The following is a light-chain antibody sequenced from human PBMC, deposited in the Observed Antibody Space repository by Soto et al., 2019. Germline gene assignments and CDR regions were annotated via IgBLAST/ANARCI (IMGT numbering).Light chain of an antibody. V-gene: IGKV1-33*01. CDR2: GAS. CDR3: QQYERLPYT. CDR1: QDINTY. Sequence: DIQMTQSPSSLSASVGDRVTITCQASQDINTYLNWYQHKAGKAPKLLIYGASKLQTGVPSRFGGSRSGTDFTFTIISLQAEDIATYYCQQYERLPYTFGQGTKLDIK. J-gene: IGKJ2*01.